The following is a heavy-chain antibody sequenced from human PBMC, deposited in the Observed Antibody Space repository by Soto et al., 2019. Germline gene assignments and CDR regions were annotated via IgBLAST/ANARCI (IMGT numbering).Heavy chain of an antibody. V-gene: IGHV1-18*01. D-gene: IGHD6-19*01. CDR2: ISAYNGNT. Sequence: ASVKVSCKASGYTFTSYGISWVRQAPGQGLEWMGWISAYNGNTNYAQKLQGRVTMTTDTSTSTAYMELRSLRSDDAAVYYCARIGQWLVPGPVDYWGQGTLVTVSS. CDR1: GYTFTSYG. CDR3: ARIGQWLVPGPVDY. J-gene: IGHJ4*02.